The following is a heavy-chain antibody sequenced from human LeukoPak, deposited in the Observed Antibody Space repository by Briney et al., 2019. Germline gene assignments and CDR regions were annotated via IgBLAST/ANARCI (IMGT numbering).Heavy chain of an antibody. Sequence: GESLKISCKGSGYSFTSYWIGWVRQMPGKGLEWMGIIYPGDSDTRYSPSFQGQVTISADKSISTAYLQWSSLKASDTAIYYCARRVSAGWLRSGAFDIWGQGTMVTVSS. V-gene: IGHV5-51*01. J-gene: IGHJ3*02. CDR3: ARRVSAGWLRSGAFDI. CDR1: GYSFTSYW. D-gene: IGHD5-12*01. CDR2: IYPGDSDT.